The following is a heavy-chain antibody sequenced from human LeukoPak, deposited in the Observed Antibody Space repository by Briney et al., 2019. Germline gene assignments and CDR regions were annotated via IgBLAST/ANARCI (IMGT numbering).Heavy chain of an antibody. D-gene: IGHD6-13*01. CDR1: GFTFSSYR. CDR3: ARDVRGSSSWYYFDY. J-gene: IGHJ4*02. V-gene: IGHV3-9*01. CDR2: ITWNSGSM. Sequence: GGSLRLSCAASGFTFSSYRMHWVRHAPGKGLEWVSGITWNSGSMAYADSVKGRFTISRDNAKNSLYLQMNRLRAEDTALYYCARDVRGSSSWYYFDYWGQGTLVTVSS.